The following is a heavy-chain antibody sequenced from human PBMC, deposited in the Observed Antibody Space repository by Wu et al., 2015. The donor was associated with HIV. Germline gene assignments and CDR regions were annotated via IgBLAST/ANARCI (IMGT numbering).Heavy chain of an antibody. CDR3: AVGFRITMVRENYYYYGMDV. Sequence: QVQLVQSGAEVKKPGSSVKVSCKASGDTFNNYGVNWVRQAHGEGLEWMGRITPLSGRRNYAQKFQGRVTITADGSTSTVYMELSSLRSEDTAVYYCAVGFRITMVRENYYYYGMDVWGQGTTVTVSS. CDR2: ITPLSGRR. D-gene: IGHD3-10*01. V-gene: IGHV1-69*13. J-gene: IGHJ6*02. CDR1: GDTFNNYG.